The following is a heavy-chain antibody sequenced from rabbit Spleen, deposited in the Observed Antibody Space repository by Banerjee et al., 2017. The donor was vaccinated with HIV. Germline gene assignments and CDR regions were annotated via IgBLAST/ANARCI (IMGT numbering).Heavy chain of an antibody. J-gene: IGHJ4*01. CDR1: GLDFSARYW. D-gene: IGHD4-2*01. Sequence: QEELEESGGDLVKPGASLTLTCKASGLDFSARYWICWVRQAPGKGPEWIACIDVVKSGSTYYASWAKGRFTISKTSATTVTLQMTSLTAADTATYFCARDAAGREDFNLWGQGTLVTVS. CDR3: ARDAAGREDFNL. V-gene: IGHV1S45*01. CDR2: IDVVKSGST.